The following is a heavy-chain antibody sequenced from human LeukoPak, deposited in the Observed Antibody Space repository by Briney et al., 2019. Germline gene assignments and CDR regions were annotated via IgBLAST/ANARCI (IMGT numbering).Heavy chain of an antibody. D-gene: IGHD1-14*01. V-gene: IGHV3-48*01. J-gene: IGHJ3*02. Sequence: GGSLRLSCAASGFTFSSYNMNWVRQAPGKGLEWVSYISSGSTTIHYADSVKGRFTISRDNAKNSLYLQMKSLRAEDTAVYYCAREPRGTPGAFDIWGQGTMVTVS. CDR3: AREPRGTPGAFDI. CDR1: GFTFSSYN. CDR2: ISSGSTTI.